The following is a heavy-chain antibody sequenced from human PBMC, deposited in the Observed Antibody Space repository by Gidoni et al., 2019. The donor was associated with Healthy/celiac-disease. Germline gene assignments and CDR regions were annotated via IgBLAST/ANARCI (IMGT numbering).Heavy chain of an antibody. V-gene: IGHV4-61*02. J-gene: IGHJ6*03. D-gene: IGHD3-10*02. CDR3: ARDRVRGYYYYMDV. CDR2: IYTSGST. CDR1: GGSISSGSYY. Sequence: QVQLQESGPGLVKPSQTLSLTCTASGGSISSGSYYWSWIRQPAGKGLEWIGRIYTSGSTNYNPSLKSRVTISVDTSKNQFSLKLSSVTAADTAVYYCARDRVRGYYYYMDVWGKGTTVTVSS.